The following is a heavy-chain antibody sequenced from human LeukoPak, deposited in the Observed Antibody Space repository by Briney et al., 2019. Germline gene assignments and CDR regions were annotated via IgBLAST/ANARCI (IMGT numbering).Heavy chain of an antibody. V-gene: IGHV3-30*18. J-gene: IGHJ3*02. CDR1: GFTFSSYG. CDR2: ISYDGSNK. CDR3: AKEGGSSWAPDAFDI. Sequence: GRSLRLSCAASGFTFSSYGMHWVRRAPGKGLEWVAVISYDGSNKYYAKNTLYLQMNSLRAEDTAVYYCAKEGGSSWAPDAFDIWGQGTMVTVSS. D-gene: IGHD6-13*01.